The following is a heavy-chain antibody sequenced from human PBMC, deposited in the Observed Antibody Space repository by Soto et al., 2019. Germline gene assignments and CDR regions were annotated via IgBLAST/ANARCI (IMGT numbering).Heavy chain of an antibody. V-gene: IGHV1-2*04. CDR2: INPNSGGT. D-gene: IGHD1-26*01. CDR3: ARDQIVGAKRDYYYYGMDV. Sequence: ASVKVSCKASGYTFTGYYMHWVRQAPGQGLEWMGWINPNSGGTNYAQKFQGWVTMTTDTSTSTAYMELSSLRSEDTAVYYCARDQIVGAKRDYYYYGMDVWGQGTTVTVSS. J-gene: IGHJ6*02. CDR1: GYTFTGYY.